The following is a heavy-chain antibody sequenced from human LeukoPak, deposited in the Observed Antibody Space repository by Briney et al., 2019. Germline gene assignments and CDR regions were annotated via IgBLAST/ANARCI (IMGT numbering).Heavy chain of an antibody. J-gene: IGHJ4*02. D-gene: IGHD6-19*01. V-gene: IGHV4-59*02. CDR1: SGSVSRDY. Sequence: SETLSLTCSVSSGSVSRDYWSWIRQPPGKRLEWLGYIYNIGGTNYNPSLKSRVSISVDTSKNQFSLMLTSVTAADTAVYYCAREAVAGTLDYWGQGALVTVSS. CDR3: AREAVAGTLDY. CDR2: IYNIGGT.